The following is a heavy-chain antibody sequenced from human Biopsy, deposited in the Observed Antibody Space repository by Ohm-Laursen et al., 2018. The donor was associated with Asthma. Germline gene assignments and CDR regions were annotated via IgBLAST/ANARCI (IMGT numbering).Heavy chain of an antibody. D-gene: IGHD4-17*01. J-gene: IGHJ6*02. CDR1: GGYTGSSDHH. V-gene: IGHV4-30-4*01. Sequence: SQTLSLTCSVSGGYTGSSDHHWAWIRQAPGKGLEWIGFFFWSGSTHYSRSLERRVSISIDTATNEFSMKLRSVTPADPAVYFCARVVSYGDIYFGIDVWGPGNTVVVS. CDR3: ARVVSYGDIYFGIDV. CDR2: FFWSGST.